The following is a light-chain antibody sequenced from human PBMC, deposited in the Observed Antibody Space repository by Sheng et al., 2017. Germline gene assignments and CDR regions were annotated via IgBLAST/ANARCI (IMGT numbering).Light chain of an antibody. V-gene: IGLV2-23*01. CDR2: EGS. CDR1: SSDVGSYNL. J-gene: IGLJ3*02. CDR3: CSYAVTDTVL. Sequence: QSALTQPASVSGSPGQSITISCTGTSSDVGSYNLVSWYQQYSGKAPKLMIYEGSKRPSGVSNRFSGSKSDNTASLTISGLQAEDEADYYCCSYAVTDTVLFGGGTKLTVL.